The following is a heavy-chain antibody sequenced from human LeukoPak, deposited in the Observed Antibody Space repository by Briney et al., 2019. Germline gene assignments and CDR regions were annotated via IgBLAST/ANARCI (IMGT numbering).Heavy chain of an antibody. J-gene: IGHJ4*02. Sequence: MASETLSLTCTVSGGSISSGSYYWSWIRQPAGKGLEYIGRIYTSGSTNYNSSLKSRVTISIDTSKNQFSLKLSSVTAADTAVYYCVRGVRSYYDYWGQGTLVTVSS. CDR2: IYTSGST. D-gene: IGHD3-10*01. CDR3: VRGVRSYYDY. V-gene: IGHV4-61*02. CDR1: GGSISSGSYY.